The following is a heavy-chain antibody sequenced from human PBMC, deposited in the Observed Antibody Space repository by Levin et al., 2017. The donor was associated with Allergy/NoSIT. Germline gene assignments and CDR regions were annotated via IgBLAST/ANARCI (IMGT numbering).Heavy chain of an antibody. Sequence: SQTLSLTCTVSGGSISSSYYSWIRQPPGKGLEWIAYMYYSGSTNYNPSLKSRVTISVDTSKNQFSLKLRSVTAVDTAVYYCARATRSSLIHYFDHWGQGTLVTVSS. V-gene: IGHV4-59*01. J-gene: IGHJ4*02. CDR1: GGSISSSY. D-gene: IGHD6-13*01. CDR3: ARATRSSLIHYFDH. CDR2: MYYSGST.